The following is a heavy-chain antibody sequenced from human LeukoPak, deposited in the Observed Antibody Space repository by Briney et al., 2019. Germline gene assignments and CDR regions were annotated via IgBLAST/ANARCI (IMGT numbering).Heavy chain of an antibody. J-gene: IGHJ3*02. D-gene: IGHD2-21*01. CDR2: IKSKADGGTT. Sequence: PGGSLRLSWAASGFTASSNYMSWVRQAPGKGLEWVGRIKSKADGGTTDYSAPVKGRFTISRDDTKHTLYLQMNSLKIADTTVYYCPTDDLRVRAFEIWGQGTMVTVSS. V-gene: IGHV3-15*01. CDR3: PTDDLRVRAFEI. CDR1: GFTASSNY.